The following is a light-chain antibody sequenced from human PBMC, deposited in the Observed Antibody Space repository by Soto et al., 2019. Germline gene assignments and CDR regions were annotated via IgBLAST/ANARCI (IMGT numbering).Light chain of an antibody. Sequence: QSALTQPASVSGSPGQSITISCTGTSSDVGGHNYVSWYQQHPGKAPKLMIYEVTNRPSGVSNRFSASKSGNTASLTISGLQAEDEAEYYCSSFTATKTVVFGGGTKLTVL. V-gene: IGLV2-14*01. CDR1: SSDVGGHNY. CDR3: SSFTATKTVV. CDR2: EVT. J-gene: IGLJ2*01.